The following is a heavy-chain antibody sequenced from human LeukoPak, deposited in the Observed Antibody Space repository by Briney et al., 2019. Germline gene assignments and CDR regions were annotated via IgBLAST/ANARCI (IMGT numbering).Heavy chain of an antibody. CDR1: GFTFNDAW. J-gene: IGHJ4*02. Sequence: KPGGSLRLSCEASGFTFNDAWMNWVRQAPGKGLEWVALIKTKIQGATTEYAAPVKGRFIISRDDSKNTLYLQMNNLRAEDTAVYYCGDFTGHTKDYRGQGTLVTVSS. D-gene: IGHD2-8*02. CDR2: IKTKIQGATT. CDR3: GDFTGHTKDY. V-gene: IGHV3-15*01.